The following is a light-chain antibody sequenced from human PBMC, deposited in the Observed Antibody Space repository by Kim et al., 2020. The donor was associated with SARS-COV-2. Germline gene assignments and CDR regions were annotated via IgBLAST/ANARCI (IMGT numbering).Light chain of an antibody. CDR2: RNS. J-gene: IGLJ3*02. V-gene: IGLV10-54*04. CDR3: SAWDSSLSAWV. CDR1: SNKVGSEG. Sequence: PTATLTCTGNSNKVGSEGAAWLQQHQGHPPKLRGYRNSNRPSGISERFSASRSGNTASLTITGLQPEDETDYYCSAWDSSLSAWVFGGGTQLAVL.